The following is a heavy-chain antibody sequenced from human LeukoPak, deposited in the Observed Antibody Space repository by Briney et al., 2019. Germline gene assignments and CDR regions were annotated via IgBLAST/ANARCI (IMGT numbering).Heavy chain of an antibody. CDR3: AKTIVGATTGAFDI. D-gene: IGHD1-26*01. J-gene: IGHJ3*02. CDR2: ISGSGGST. V-gene: IGHV3-23*01. CDR1: GFTFSSYA. Sequence: GGSLRLSCAASGFTFSSYAMSWVRQAPGKGLEWVSAISGSGGSTYYADSVKGRFTISRDNSRNTLYLQMYSLRAEDTAVYYCAKTIVGATTGAFDIWGQGTMVTVSS.